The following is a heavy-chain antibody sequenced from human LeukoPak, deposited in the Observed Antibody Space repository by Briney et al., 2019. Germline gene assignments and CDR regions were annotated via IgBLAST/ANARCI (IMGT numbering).Heavy chain of an antibody. Sequence: ASVKVSCKASGYTFTTYDINWVRQATGQGLEWMGWMNPNSGNTGYAQKFQGRDTMTRNTSISTAYMELSSLRSEDTAVYYCARGTFWGGYYHDYWGQGTLVTVSS. D-gene: IGHD3-3*01. CDR2: MNPNSGNT. CDR3: ARGTFWGGYYHDY. CDR1: GYTFTTYD. V-gene: IGHV1-8*01. J-gene: IGHJ4*02.